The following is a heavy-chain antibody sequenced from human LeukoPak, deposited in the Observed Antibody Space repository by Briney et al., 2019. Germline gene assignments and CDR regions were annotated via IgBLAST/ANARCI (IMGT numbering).Heavy chain of an antibody. V-gene: IGHV1-18*01. D-gene: IGHD3-22*01. CDR1: GYMFASYG. CDR2: TGVYNDNT. J-gene: IGHJ4*02. CDR3: ARDGTWGRYYYDSTGYDYYFDY. Sequence: ASVKVSCKASGYMFASYGISWARQAPGQGLEWMGWTGVYNDNTNLAPKFQGRVTMTTDISTSTAVMELRSLRSDDTAVYYCARDGTWGRYYYDSTGYDYYFDYWGQGTLVTVSS.